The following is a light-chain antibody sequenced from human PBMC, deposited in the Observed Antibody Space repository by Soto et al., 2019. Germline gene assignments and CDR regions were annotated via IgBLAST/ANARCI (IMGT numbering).Light chain of an antibody. Sequence: EIVLTQSPATLSLSPGEGATLSCRASQSVSDYLAWYQQKPGQAPRLLIYDVSNRATGIPARFSGSGSGTDSTLTISSLEPEDFAVYYCQQRSNWPITFGQGTRLEIK. J-gene: IGKJ5*01. CDR3: QQRSNWPIT. CDR1: QSVSDY. CDR2: DVS. V-gene: IGKV3-11*01.